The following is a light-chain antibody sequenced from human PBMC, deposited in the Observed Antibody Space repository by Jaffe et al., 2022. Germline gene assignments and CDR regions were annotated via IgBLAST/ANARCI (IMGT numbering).Light chain of an antibody. V-gene: IGKV1-39*01. CDR1: QAINRY. J-gene: IGKJ2*01. Sequence: DIQMTQSPSSLSASVGDRVTITCRASQAINRYLNWYQQKPGKAPKVLIYAVSSLQSGAPLRFSGSGSGTDFTLTISSLQPEDIASYYCQQSYSVPYTFGQGTKLEIK. CDR3: QQSYSVPYT. CDR2: AVS.